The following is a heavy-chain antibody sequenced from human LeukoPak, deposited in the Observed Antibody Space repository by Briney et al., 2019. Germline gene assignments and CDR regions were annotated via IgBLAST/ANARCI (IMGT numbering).Heavy chain of an antibody. Sequence: SETLSLTCTVSGYSISSGYYWGWIRQPPGKGLEWIGSSGSTYYNPSLKSRVTISVDTSKNQFSLKLSSVTAADTAVYYCARGWYRYCSGGSCYPEYYFDYWGQGTLVTVSS. J-gene: IGHJ4*02. CDR3: ARGWYRYCSGGSCYPEYYFDY. V-gene: IGHV4-38-2*02. D-gene: IGHD2-15*01. CDR2: SGST. CDR1: GYSISSGYY.